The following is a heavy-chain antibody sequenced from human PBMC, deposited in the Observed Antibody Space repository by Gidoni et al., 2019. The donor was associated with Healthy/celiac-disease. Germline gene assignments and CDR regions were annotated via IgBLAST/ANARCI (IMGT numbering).Heavy chain of an antibody. Sequence: QVQLQQWGAGLLKPSETLSLTCAMSGPSFSGYYWSWIRTSPGRGLEWIAEITHTGSTNYKPSLRSRVTISVDASKNQFSLQLRSVTAAGTAVYYCARGRYHDSSGFPYWGQGTLVTVSS. D-gene: IGHD3-22*01. CDR2: ITHTGST. CDR3: ARGRYHDSSGFPY. J-gene: IGHJ4*02. CDR1: GPSFSGYY. V-gene: IGHV4-34*01.